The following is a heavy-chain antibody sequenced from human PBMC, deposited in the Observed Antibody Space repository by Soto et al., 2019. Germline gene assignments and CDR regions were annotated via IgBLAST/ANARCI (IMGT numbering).Heavy chain of an antibody. CDR2: ISAYNGNT. CDR3: ARVRLGIVVVIAIDY. Sequence: GASVKVSCKASGYTFTSYGISWVRQAPGQGLEWMGWISAYNGNTNYAQKLQGRVTMTTDTSTSTAYMELRSLRSDDTAVYYCARVRLGIVVVIAIDYWGQGTLVTVSS. D-gene: IGHD2-21*01. CDR1: GYTFTSYG. J-gene: IGHJ4*02. V-gene: IGHV1-18*01.